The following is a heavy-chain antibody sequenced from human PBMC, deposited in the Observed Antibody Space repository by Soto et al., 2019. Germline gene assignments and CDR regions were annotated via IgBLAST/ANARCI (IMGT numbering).Heavy chain of an antibody. D-gene: IGHD1-26*01. CDR3: ARYSGKYQGPIDY. Sequence: QVQLVESGGGVVQPGRSLRLSCAASGFTFSHYGIHWVRQAPGKGLEWLAVIANDGSNKHYADSVKGRFTVSRDNSKNTLYLQMTSLRAEDTAVYFCARYSGKYQGPIDYWGQGTLVTVSS. V-gene: IGHV3-30*03. CDR2: IANDGSNK. CDR1: GFTFSHYG. J-gene: IGHJ4*02.